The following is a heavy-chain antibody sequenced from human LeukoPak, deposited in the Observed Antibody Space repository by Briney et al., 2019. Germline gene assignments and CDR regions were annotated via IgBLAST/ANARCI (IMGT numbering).Heavy chain of an antibody. CDR2: IYPIDSDT. V-gene: IGHV5-51*01. CDR1: GYTIGSFGSYW. Sequence: GASLKISCTGSGYTIGSFGSYWIAWVRQMPGKGLEWMGSIYPIDSDTSYNPSFDGQVAVSVDRSNSTAYLQWSSLKASDPAMYYCARVNSALWFFDVWGEGSLVSVSS. CDR3: ARVNSALWFFDV. D-gene: IGHD3-9*01. J-gene: IGHJ4*02.